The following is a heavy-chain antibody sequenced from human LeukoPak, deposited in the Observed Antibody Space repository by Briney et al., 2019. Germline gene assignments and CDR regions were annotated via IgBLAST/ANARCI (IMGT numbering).Heavy chain of an antibody. Sequence: PGGSLRLSCAASGFTFSSYSMTWVRQAPGKGLEWVSYISSSSSTIYYADSVKGRFTISRDNAKNSLYLQMNSLRDEDTAVYYCARDTPYDFWSGYYFDYWGQGTLVTVSS. CDR3: ARDTPYDFWSGYYFDY. CDR2: ISSSSSTI. D-gene: IGHD3-3*01. J-gene: IGHJ4*02. V-gene: IGHV3-48*02. CDR1: GFTFSSYS.